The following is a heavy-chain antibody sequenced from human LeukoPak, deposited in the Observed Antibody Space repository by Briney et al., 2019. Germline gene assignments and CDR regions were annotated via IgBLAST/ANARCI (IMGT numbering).Heavy chain of an antibody. CDR1: GGSFSGYY. V-gene: IGHV4-34*01. CDR2: INHSGST. J-gene: IGHJ4*02. D-gene: IGHD4-11*01. Sequence: PSETLSLTCAVYGGSFSGYYWSWIRQPPGKGLEWIGEINHSGSTNYNPSLKSRVTISVDTSKNQFSLKLSSVTAADTAVYYCAGYYSVRKKPFDYWGQGTLVTVSS. CDR3: AGYYSVRKKPFDY.